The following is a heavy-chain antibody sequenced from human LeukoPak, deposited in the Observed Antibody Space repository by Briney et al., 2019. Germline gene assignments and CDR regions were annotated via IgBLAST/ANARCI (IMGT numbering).Heavy chain of an antibody. Sequence: GGSLRLSCVASGFTFSRYDMNWVRQAPGKGLEWLAGINSNDGSTYYTDSVKGRFTISRDNSKNTLYLQINSLRAEDTAVYYCTTDPQAGIQLWLQGYFQHWGQGTLVTVSS. CDR2: INSNDGST. J-gene: IGHJ1*01. V-gene: IGHV3-23*01. CDR3: TTDPQAGIQLWLQGYFQH. CDR1: GFTFSRYD. D-gene: IGHD5-18*01.